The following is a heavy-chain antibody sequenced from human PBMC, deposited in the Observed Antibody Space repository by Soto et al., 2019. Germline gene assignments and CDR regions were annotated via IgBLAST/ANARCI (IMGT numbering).Heavy chain of an antibody. J-gene: IGHJ4*02. D-gene: IGHD3-16*02. CDR2: ISAYNGNT. V-gene: IGHV1-18*01. CDR1: GYTFTSYG. Sequence: ASVKVSCKASGYTFTSYGISWVRQAPGQGLEWMGWISAYNGNTNYAQKLQGRVTMTTDTSTSTAYMELRSLRSDDTAVYYCARGRDVWGSYRYFDYWGQGTLVTVSS. CDR3: ARGRDVWGSYRYFDY.